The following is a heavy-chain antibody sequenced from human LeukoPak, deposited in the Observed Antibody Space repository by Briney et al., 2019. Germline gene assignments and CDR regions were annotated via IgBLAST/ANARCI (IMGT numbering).Heavy chain of an antibody. V-gene: IGHV1-69*06. J-gene: IGHJ3*02. Sequence: SVKVSCKASGGTFSSYAISWVRQAPGQGLEWMGGIIPIFGTANYAQKFQGRVTITADKSTSTAYMELSSLRSEDTAVYYCARLYYYDSGVWSGDAFDIWGQGTMVTVSS. CDR1: GGTFSSYA. CDR2: IIPIFGTA. CDR3: ARLYYYDSGVWSGDAFDI. D-gene: IGHD3-22*01.